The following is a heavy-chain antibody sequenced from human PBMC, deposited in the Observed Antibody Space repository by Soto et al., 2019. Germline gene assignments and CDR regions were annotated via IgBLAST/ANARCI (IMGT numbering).Heavy chain of an antibody. CDR3: ARVGTIFGVVDSGYFDY. CDR2: IYPGDSDT. Sequence: GESLKISCKGSGYSFTSYWSGWVRQMPGKGLEWMGIIYPGDSDTRYSPSFQGQVTISADKSISTAYLQWSSLKASDTAMYYCARVGTIFGVVDSGYFDYWGQGTLVTVSS. J-gene: IGHJ4*02. V-gene: IGHV5-51*01. D-gene: IGHD3-3*01. CDR1: GYSFTSYW.